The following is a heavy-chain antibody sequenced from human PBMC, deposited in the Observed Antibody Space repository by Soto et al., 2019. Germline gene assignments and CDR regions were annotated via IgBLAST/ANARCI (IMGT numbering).Heavy chain of an antibody. J-gene: IGHJ3*02. CDR3: ARNYYDSSGYSAFDI. CDR2: IWYDGSNK. Sequence: QVQLVESGGGVVQPGRSLRLSCAASGFTFSSYGMHWVRQAPGKGLEWVAVIWYDGSNKYYADSVKGRFTISRDNSKNTLYLQMNSLRAEDTAVYYCARNYYDSSGYSAFDIWGQGTMVTVSS. CDR1: GFTFSSYG. D-gene: IGHD3-22*01. V-gene: IGHV3-33*01.